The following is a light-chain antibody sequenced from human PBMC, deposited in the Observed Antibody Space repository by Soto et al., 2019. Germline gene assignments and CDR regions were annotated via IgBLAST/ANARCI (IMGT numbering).Light chain of an antibody. J-gene: IGKJ1*01. CDR3: HQYNNWPPWT. CDR1: ESVTIN. V-gene: IGKV3-15*01. CDR2: SAS. Sequence: ETVMRQSPVTLSVSPGERATLSCRASESVTINLAWYQQKPGQAPRLLIYSASTRATGVPARFSGSGSVTEFTLTMSSLQSEDFAVYYCHQYNNWPPWTFGQGTKVEIK.